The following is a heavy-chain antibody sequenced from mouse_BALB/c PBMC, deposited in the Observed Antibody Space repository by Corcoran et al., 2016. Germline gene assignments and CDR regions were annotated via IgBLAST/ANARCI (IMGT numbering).Heavy chain of an antibody. CDR2: INPYNDGT. J-gene: IGHJ4*01. V-gene: IGHV1S136*01. CDR3: ARRMGKDAMDY. CDR1: GYTFTSYV. Sequence: EVQLQQSGPELVKPGASVKMSCKASGYTFTSYVMHWVKQKPGQGLEWIGYINPYNDGTKYNEKFKGKATLTSDKSSSTAYMELSSLPSEDSAVYYCARRMGKDAMDYWGQGTAVTVSS. D-gene: IGHD2-1*01.